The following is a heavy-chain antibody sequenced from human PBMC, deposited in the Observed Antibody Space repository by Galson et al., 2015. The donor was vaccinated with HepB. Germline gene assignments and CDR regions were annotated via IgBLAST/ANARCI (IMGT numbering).Heavy chain of an antibody. CDR3: AREHDPGAIDY. J-gene: IGHJ4*02. Sequence: SLRLSCAASGFTFSSYGMHWVRQAPGKGLEWVAVIWYDGSNKYYADSVKGRFTISRDNSKNTLYLQMNSLRAEDAAVYYCAREHDPGAIDYWGQGTLVTVSS. D-gene: IGHD3-10*01. V-gene: IGHV3-33*01. CDR2: IWYDGSNK. CDR1: GFTFSSYG.